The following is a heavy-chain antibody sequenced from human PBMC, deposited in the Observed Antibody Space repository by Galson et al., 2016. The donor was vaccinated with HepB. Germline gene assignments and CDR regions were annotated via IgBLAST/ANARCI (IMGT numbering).Heavy chain of an antibody. CDR2: ISQGGTT. V-gene: IGHV4-34*01. Sequence: SETLSLTCAVNGGSFSGYFWGWIRQSPGKGLEWIGEISQGGTTNYNPSLKSRVTLLVDTSKNQFSLEVTSVTAADTAVYFCARGKGRKGATSYRYWYYDVWRRGAPVTVSS. CDR1: GGSFSGYF. D-gene: IGHD2-21*01. CDR3: ARGKGRKGATSYRYWYYDV. J-gene: IGHJ2*01.